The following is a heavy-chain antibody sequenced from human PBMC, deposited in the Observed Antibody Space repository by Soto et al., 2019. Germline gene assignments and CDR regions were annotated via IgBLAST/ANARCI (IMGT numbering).Heavy chain of an antibody. CDR1: GFTFSNAW. D-gene: IGHD3-3*01. CDR2: IKSKTDGGTT. Sequence: PGGSLRLSFAASGFTFSNAWMSWVGQSPGKGREWVGRIKSKTDGGTTDYAAPVKGRFTISRDDSKNTLYLQMNSLKTEDTDVYYCTTGLDFWSSYILGKPRYGMDVWGQGTKVTVSS. J-gene: IGHJ6*02. V-gene: IGHV3-15*01. CDR3: TTGLDFWSSYILGKPRYGMDV.